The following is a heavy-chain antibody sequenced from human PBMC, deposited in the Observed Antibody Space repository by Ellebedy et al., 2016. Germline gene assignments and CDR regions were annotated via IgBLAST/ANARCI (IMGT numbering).Heavy chain of an antibody. Sequence: GESLKISCAASGFTFSDYYMSWIRQAPGKGLEWVAVISYDESNKYYADSVKGRFTISRDNSKNTLYLQMNSLRAEDTAVYYCARRTRITIFGVGMDVWGQGTTVTVSS. J-gene: IGHJ6*02. V-gene: IGHV3-30-3*01. CDR3: ARRTRITIFGVGMDV. D-gene: IGHD3-3*01. CDR1: GFTFSDYY. CDR2: ISYDESNK.